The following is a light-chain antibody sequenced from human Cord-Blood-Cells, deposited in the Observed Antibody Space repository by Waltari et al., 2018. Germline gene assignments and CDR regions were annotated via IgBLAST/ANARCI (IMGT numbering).Light chain of an antibody. Sequence: QSALTQPASVSGSPGQSITISCTGTSSDVGSYNLVSWYQQHPGKAPKLMIDEGSKRPSGVSNRFARSKSGNTASLTISGLQAEDEADYYCCSYAGSSTWVFGGGTKLTVL. CDR1: SSDVGSYNL. CDR3: CSYAGSSTWV. CDR2: EGS. V-gene: IGLV2-23*01. J-gene: IGLJ3*02.